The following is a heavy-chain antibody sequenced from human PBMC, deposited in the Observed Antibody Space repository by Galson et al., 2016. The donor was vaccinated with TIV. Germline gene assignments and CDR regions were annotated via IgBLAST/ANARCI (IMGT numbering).Heavy chain of an antibody. CDR3: SRAKTTRLADYYFGMDV. CDR2: ISTGGGTV. Sequence: SLRLSCAASGFTFSDYYMNWIRQAPGKGLEWVSYISTGGGTVFYADSLQGRFTISRDNARNSLYLHMDSQRAGDTAIYFGSRAKTTRLADYYFGMDVWGQGTTVTVSS. V-gene: IGHV3-11*01. J-gene: IGHJ6*02. D-gene: IGHD1-7*01. CDR1: GFTFSDYY.